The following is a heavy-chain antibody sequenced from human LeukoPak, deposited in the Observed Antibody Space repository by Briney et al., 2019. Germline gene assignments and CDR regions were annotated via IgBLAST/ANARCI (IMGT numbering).Heavy chain of an antibody. J-gene: IGHJ4*02. D-gene: IGHD3-3*01. Sequence: SETLSLTCTVSGGSISSYYWSWIRPPPGKGLEWIGYIYYSGSTNYNPSLKSRVTISVDTSKNQFSLKLSSVTAADTAVYYCASGYYDFWSGYYDYWGQGTLVTVSS. CDR3: ASGYYDFWSGYYDY. CDR2: IYYSGST. V-gene: IGHV4-59*01. CDR1: GGSISSYY.